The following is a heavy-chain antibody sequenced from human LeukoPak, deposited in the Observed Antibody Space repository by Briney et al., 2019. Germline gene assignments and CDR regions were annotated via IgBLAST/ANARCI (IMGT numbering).Heavy chain of an antibody. Sequence: ASVKVSCKASGYTFTSYGISWVRQAPGQGLEWMGWISAYNGNTNYAQKLQGRVTMTTDTSTSTAYMELRSLRSDDTAVYYCARGGFYDILTGYPNAHFDYWGQGTLVTVSS. V-gene: IGHV1-18*01. CDR1: GYTFTSYG. D-gene: IGHD3-9*01. J-gene: IGHJ4*02. CDR3: ARGGFYDILTGYPNAHFDY. CDR2: ISAYNGNT.